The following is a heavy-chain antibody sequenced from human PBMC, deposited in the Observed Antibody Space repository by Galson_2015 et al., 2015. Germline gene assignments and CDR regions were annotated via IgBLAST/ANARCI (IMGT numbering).Heavy chain of an antibody. CDR2: IRWESNYI. CDR3: VKGDYYDSTGLAGY. V-gene: IGHV3-9*01. J-gene: IGHJ4*02. D-gene: IGHD3-22*01. Sequence: GLEWVSGIRWESNYIGYADSVKGRFTISRDNAKNSLYLQMNSLRAEDTALYYCVKGDYYDSTGLAGYWGQGTLVTVSS.